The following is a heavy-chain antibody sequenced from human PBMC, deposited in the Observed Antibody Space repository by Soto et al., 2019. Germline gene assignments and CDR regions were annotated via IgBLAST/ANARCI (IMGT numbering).Heavy chain of an antibody. CDR2: INHSGST. CDR3: ASGSSLPFDY. Sequence: SETRSLTCAVYGGSFSGYYWSWIRQPPGKGLEWIGEINHSGSTNYNPSLKSRVTISVDTSKNQFSLKLSSVTAADTAVYYCASGSSLPFDYWGQGTLVTVSS. V-gene: IGHV4-34*01. J-gene: IGHJ4*02. D-gene: IGHD1-26*01. CDR1: GGSFSGYY.